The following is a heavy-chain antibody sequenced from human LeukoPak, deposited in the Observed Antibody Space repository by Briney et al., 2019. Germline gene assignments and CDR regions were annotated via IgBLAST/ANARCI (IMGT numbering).Heavy chain of an antibody. J-gene: IGHJ6*02. V-gene: IGHV3-23*01. CDR2: ISASGDNT. Sequence: GGSLRLSCAASGFTFSTYAMTWVRQAPGKGLEWVSLISASGDNTYYTDSVKGRFTISRDNSNNALYLQMKSLRVEDTAVYYCAKGIYDYGLDVWGQGTLVTVSS. CDR3: AKGIYDYGLDV. CDR1: GFTFSTYA.